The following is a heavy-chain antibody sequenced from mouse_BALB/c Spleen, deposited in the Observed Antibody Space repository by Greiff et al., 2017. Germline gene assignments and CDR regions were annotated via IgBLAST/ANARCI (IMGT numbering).Heavy chain of an antibody. Sequence: AAAGFDFSRYWMSWVRQAPGKGLEWIGEINPDSSTINYTPSLKDKFIISRDNAKNTLYLQMSKVRSEDTALYYCARPDGYYGAWFAYWGQGTLVTVSA. CDR3: ARPDGYYGAWFAY. CDR2: INPDSSTI. J-gene: IGHJ3*01. D-gene: IGHD2-3*01. V-gene: IGHV4-1*02. CDR1: GFDFSRYW.